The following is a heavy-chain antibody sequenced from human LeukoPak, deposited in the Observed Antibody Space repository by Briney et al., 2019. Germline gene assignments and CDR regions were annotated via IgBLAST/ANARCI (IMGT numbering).Heavy chain of an antibody. CDR2: INDSGGST. CDR3: AETLKLGISTGYFDY. CDR1: GFTFSSYA. J-gene: IGHJ4*02. D-gene: IGHD3-9*01. V-gene: IGHV3-23*01. Sequence: GGSLRLSCAASGFTFSSYAMSWVRQAPEKGLEWVSGINDSGGSTYYADSVKGRFTISRDNSKNTLYLQMNSLRAEDTAVYYCAETLKLGISTGYFDYWGQGTLVTVSS.